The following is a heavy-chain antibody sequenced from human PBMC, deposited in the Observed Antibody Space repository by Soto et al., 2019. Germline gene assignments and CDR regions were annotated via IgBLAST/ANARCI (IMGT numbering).Heavy chain of an antibody. CDR2: IKHDGSDK. J-gene: IGHJ3*02. CDR3: ARFTWDYNGLDI. Sequence: GGSLRLSCVDSGFTFSNYWLTWVRQAPGKGLEWVANIKHDGSDKNYVDSVKGRFTISRDNAENSVYLQMNSLRAEDTAVYFCARFTWDYNGLDIWGQGTMVTVSS. V-gene: IGHV3-7*01. CDR1: GFTFSNYW. D-gene: IGHD4-4*01.